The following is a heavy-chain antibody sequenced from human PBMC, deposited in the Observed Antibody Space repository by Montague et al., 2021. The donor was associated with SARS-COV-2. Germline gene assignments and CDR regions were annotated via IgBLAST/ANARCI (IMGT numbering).Heavy chain of an antibody. CDR2: ISGSGGST. D-gene: IGHD3-10*01. Sequence: SLRLSCAASGFTFSSYAMSWVRQAPGKGLEWVSAISGSGGSTYYADSVKGRFTISRDNSKNTLYLQMNRLRAEDTTVYYCAKVPMVMWDVLLWFGGMDVWGQGTTVTVSS. CDR3: AKVPMVMWDVLLWFGGMDV. V-gene: IGHV3-23*01. J-gene: IGHJ6*02. CDR1: GFTFSSYA.